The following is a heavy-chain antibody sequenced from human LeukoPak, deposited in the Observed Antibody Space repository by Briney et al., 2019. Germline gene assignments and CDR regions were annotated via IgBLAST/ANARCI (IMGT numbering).Heavy chain of an antibody. Sequence: GASVKVSCKASGYTFTSYYMHWVRQAPGQGLEWMGIINPSGGSTSYAQKFQGRVTMTRDMSTSTVYMELSSLRGEDTAVYYCAKDRSGYDSYYYYMDVWGKGTTVTVSS. CDR3: AKDRSGYDSYYYYMDV. D-gene: IGHD5-12*01. CDR2: INPSGGST. J-gene: IGHJ6*03. V-gene: IGHV1-46*01. CDR1: GYTFTSYY.